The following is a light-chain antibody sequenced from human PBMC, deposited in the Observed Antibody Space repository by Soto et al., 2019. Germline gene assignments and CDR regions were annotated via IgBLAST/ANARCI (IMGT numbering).Light chain of an antibody. CDR3: QQRGNWPPGFT. CDR1: QSVTGSY. Sequence: EIVLTQSPGTLSLSPGERATLSCRASQSVTGSYLAWYQQKPGQAPRLLIYGASSRATAIPERFSGSGSGTDFTLTISSLEPEEFAGYYCQQRGNWPPGFTFGPGTKVDIK. CDR2: GAS. V-gene: IGKV3D-20*02. J-gene: IGKJ3*01.